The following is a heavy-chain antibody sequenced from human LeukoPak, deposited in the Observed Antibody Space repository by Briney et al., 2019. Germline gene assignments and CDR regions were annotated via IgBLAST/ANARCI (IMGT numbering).Heavy chain of an antibody. Sequence: GGSLRLSCAASGFTFSSYAMSWVRQAPGMRLEWVSSISGSGDTTNYADSVEGRFIISRDNSKNSLYLQMNSLRTEDTALYYCAKDMGIAAAANFDYWGQGTLVTVSS. CDR2: ISGSGDTT. CDR3: AKDMGIAAAANFDY. V-gene: IGHV3-23*01. CDR1: GFTFSSYA. J-gene: IGHJ4*02. D-gene: IGHD6-13*01.